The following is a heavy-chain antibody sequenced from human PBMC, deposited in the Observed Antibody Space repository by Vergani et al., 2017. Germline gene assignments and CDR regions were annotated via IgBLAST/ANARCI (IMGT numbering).Heavy chain of an antibody. J-gene: IGHJ5*02. Sequence: QVQLVQSGAEVKKPGASVKVSCKASGYTFTSYYMHWVRQDPGQGLEWMGIINPSGGSTSYAQKFQGRVTMTRDTSTSTVYMELSSLRSEDTAVYYCARDSRYCSSTSCYVGRDWFDPWGQGTLVTVSS. D-gene: IGHD2-2*01. V-gene: IGHV1-46*01. CDR2: INPSGGST. CDR1: GYTFTSYY. CDR3: ARDSRYCSSTSCYVGRDWFDP.